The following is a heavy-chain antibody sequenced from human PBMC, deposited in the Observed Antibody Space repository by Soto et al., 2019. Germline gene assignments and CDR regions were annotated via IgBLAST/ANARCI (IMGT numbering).Heavy chain of an antibody. CDR3: ATWHEREHAYDV. CDR2: LYDVDGS. D-gene: IGHD1-1*01. V-gene: IGHV3-53*01. Sequence: LRLSCAAFGLTISGKKYVAWVRQAPGKGLEWVSGLYDVDGSFYADSVRGRFTTSSDSSKTTVYLQMNDLRPDDTAVYYCATWHEREHAYDVWGQGTTVTVSS. CDR1: GLTISGKKY. J-gene: IGHJ3*01.